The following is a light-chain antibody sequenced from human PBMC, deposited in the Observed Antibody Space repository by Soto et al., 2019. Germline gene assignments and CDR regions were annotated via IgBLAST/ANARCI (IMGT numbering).Light chain of an antibody. J-gene: IGKJ2*01. V-gene: IGKV3-20*01. CDR3: QNQDT. Sequence: LVLTQSPGTLSLSPGERATLSCRASRSVTSNYLAWYQQRPGQGPRLLIYGASNKATGIPDRFSGSGSGTDFTLTVSRLEPEDFAVYHCQNQDTFGQGTKLEIK. CDR2: GAS. CDR1: RSVTSNY.